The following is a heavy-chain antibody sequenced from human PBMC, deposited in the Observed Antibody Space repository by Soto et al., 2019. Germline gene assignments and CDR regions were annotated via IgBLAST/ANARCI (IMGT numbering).Heavy chain of an antibody. Sequence: PGGSLRLSCAASGFTFSSYAMSWVRQAPGKGLEWVSAISGSGGSTYYADSVKGRFTISRDNSKNTLYLQMNSLRAEDTAVYYCAKDPYSSGPVAYYGMDVWGQGTTVTVSS. CDR1: GFTFSSYA. CDR2: ISGSGGST. CDR3: AKDPYSSGPVAYYGMDV. J-gene: IGHJ6*02. D-gene: IGHD6-19*01. V-gene: IGHV3-23*01.